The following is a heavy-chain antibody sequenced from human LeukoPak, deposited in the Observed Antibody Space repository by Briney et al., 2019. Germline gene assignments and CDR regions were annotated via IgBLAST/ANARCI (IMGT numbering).Heavy chain of an antibody. CDR2: IYHSGNT. Sequence: SETLSLTCTVSGYSISSGYYWAWIRQPPGKGLQWIGNIYHSGNTYYNPSLKSRVSMSVDTSKNQFSLKLSSVTAADTAVYYCARVDGGYSYGSRGDYFDYWGQGTLVTVSS. CDR3: ARVDGGYSYGSRGDYFDY. D-gene: IGHD5-18*01. J-gene: IGHJ4*02. CDR1: GYSISSGYY. V-gene: IGHV4-38-2*02.